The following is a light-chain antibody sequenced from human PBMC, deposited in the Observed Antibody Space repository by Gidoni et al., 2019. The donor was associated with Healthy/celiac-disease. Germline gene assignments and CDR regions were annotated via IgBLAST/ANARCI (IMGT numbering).Light chain of an antibody. CDR3: QHYGSSPRT. J-gene: IGKJ1*01. CDR2: GAS. V-gene: IGKV3-20*01. CDR1: QSVSSSY. Sequence: EIVLTQSPGTLSLSPGERATLSCRASQSVSSSYLAWYQQKPGQAPRLLIYGASSRATGIPDRFSGSGSVTDFSLTISRLDPEDFAGYYCQHYGSSPRTFGQGTKVEIK.